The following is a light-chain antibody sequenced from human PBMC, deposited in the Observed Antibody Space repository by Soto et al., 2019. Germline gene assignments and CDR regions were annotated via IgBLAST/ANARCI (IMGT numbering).Light chain of an antibody. CDR3: CSYAVSSTWV. V-gene: IGLV2-23*01. CDR2: EGS. J-gene: IGLJ3*02. Sequence: QSVLTQPASVSGSPGQSITISCTGTSSDVGSYNLVSWYQQHPGKAPKLMIYEGSKWPSGVSNRFSGSKSGNTASLTISGLQAEDEADYYCCSYAVSSTWVFGGGTQLTVL. CDR1: SSDVGSYNL.